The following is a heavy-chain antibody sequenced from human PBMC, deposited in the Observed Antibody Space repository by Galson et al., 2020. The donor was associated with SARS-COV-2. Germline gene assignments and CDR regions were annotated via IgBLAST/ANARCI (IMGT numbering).Heavy chain of an antibody. Sequence: GESLKLSCVASEFTLSDYTMNWVRQAPGKGLEWVSSISGSGTYIYYADSVKGRFTISRDNAKNALFLQMNSLTAEDTAVYFCARDAYSSGWYGYFLNLDVWGKGTTVTVSS. D-gene: IGHD6-19*01. CDR2: ISGSGTYI. J-gene: IGHJ6*04. V-gene: IGHV3-21*01. CDR1: EFTLSDYT. CDR3: ARDAYSSGWYGYFLNLDV.